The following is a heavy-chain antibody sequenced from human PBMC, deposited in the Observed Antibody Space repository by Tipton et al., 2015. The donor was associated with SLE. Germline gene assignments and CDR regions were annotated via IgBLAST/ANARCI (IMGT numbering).Heavy chain of an antibody. CDR1: GYSISSGYF. CDR2: IYHSGST. V-gene: IGHV4-38-2*02. D-gene: IGHD6-19*01. J-gene: IGHJ2*01. Sequence: TLSLTCTVSGYSISSGYFWGWIRQPPGKGLEWIGMIYHSGSTYYNPSLKSHITMSVDTSNSQFSLTLNSVTAADTAVYYCGRGYSSGWFPLPKWHFDIWGRGSQVTVSS. CDR3: GRGYSSGWFPLPKWHFDI.